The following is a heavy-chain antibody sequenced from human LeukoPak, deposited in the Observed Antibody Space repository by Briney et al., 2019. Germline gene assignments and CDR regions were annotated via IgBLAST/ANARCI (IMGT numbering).Heavy chain of an antibody. D-gene: IGHD3-10*01. CDR2: IYYSGST. J-gene: IGHJ4*02. V-gene: IGHV4-59*01. CDR3: ARASSTMIRGVMAVTFDY. CDR1: GGSISSYY. Sequence: SETLSLTCTVSGGSISSYYWSWIRQPPGKGLEWIGYIYYSGSTNYNPSLKSRVTISVDTSKNHFSLRLSSVTAADTAVYYCARASSTMIRGVMAVTFDYWGQGTLVTVSS.